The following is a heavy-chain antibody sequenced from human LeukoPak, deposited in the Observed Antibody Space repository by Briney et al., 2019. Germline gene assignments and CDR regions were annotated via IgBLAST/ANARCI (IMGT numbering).Heavy chain of an antibody. CDR2: IIPIFGTA. Sequence: GASVKVSCKASGGTFSSYAISWVRQAPGQGLEWMGGIIPIFGTANYAQKFQGRVTITTDESTSTAYMELSSLRSEDTAVYYCARAQVRGVDRHWFDPWGQGTLVTVSS. J-gene: IGHJ5*02. V-gene: IGHV1-69*05. D-gene: IGHD3-10*01. CDR3: ARAQVRGVDRHWFDP. CDR1: GGTFSSYA.